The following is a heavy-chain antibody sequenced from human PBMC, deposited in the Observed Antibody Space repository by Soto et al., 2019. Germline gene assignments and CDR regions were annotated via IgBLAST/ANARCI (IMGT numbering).Heavy chain of an antibody. V-gene: IGHV3-48*02. CDR3: ARDVSKGLSSGGSFDY. D-gene: IGHD3-10*01. J-gene: IGHJ4*02. CDR1: GFTFSSYS. Sequence: EVQLVESGGGLVQPGGSLRLSCAASGFTFSSYSMNWVRQAPGKGLEWVSYISSSSSTIYYADSVKGRFTISRDNAKNSLYLQMNSLRDEDTAVYYCARDVSKGLSSGGSFDYWGQGTLVTVSS. CDR2: ISSSSSTI.